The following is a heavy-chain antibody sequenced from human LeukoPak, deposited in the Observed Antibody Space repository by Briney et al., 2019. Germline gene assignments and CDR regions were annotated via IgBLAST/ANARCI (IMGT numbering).Heavy chain of an antibody. CDR2: ISYDGSTK. Sequence: GRSLRLSCEASGFTFSNYAMHWVRRAPGKGPEWVALISYDGSTKHYADSVKGRFTISRDNSKNTLSLQINSLRSEDTAVYYCAKDLHYYGPGSSPQYWGQGTLVTVSS. D-gene: IGHD3-10*01. V-gene: IGHV3-30*18. CDR1: GFTFSNYA. J-gene: IGHJ4*02. CDR3: AKDLHYYGPGSSPQY.